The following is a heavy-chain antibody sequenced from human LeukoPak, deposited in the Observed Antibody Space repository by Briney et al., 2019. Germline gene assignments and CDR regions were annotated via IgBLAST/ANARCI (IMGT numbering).Heavy chain of an antibody. D-gene: IGHD3-10*01. J-gene: IGHJ4*02. Sequence: GGSLRLSCAASGFTFSNYWMHWVRQAPGKGLVWVSRINSDGINTSYADSVKGRFTISRDNAKNSLYLQMNSLRAEDTAVYYCARGSLYGSGSYDFGYWGQGTLVTVSS. V-gene: IGHV3-74*01. CDR1: GFTFSNYW. CDR3: ARGSLYGSGSYDFGY. CDR2: INSDGINT.